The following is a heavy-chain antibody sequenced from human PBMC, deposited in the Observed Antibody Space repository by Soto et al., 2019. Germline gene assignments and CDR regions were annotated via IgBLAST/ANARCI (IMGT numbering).Heavy chain of an antibody. CDR2: IKSKTDGGTT. CDR3: ITYSYITIDIIRFDY. J-gene: IGHJ4*01. V-gene: IGHV3-15*07. D-gene: IGHD2-21*01. Sequence: GGSLRLSCAASGFSFSNAWIHGVRQVPGKGLEWVGRIKSKTDGGTTDLAAPVKGRFAISRDDSNNMVYLQMNSLKTEDTAVYYCITYSYITIDIIRFDYWGHGTLVTVSS. CDR1: GFSFSNAW.